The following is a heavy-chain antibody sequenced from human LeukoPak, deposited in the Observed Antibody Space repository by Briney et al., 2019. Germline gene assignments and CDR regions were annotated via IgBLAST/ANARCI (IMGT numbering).Heavy chain of an antibody. V-gene: IGHV4-30-2*01. D-gene: IGHD3-16*01. J-gene: IGHJ4*02. CDR3: ARAFRARAFDY. CDR2: IYHSGST. CDR1: GGSISSGGYS. Sequence: SETLSLTCAVSGGSISSGGYSWSWIRQPPGKGLEWIGYIYHSGSTYYNPSLKSRVTISVDRSKNQFSLKLSSVTAADTAVYYCARAFRARAFDYWGQGTLVTVSP.